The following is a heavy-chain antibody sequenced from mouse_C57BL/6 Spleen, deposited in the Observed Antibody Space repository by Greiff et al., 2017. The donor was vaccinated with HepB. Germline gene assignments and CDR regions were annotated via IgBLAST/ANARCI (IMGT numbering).Heavy chain of an antibody. CDR3: AREELDYDGGAMDY. CDR2: INPNNGGT. D-gene: IGHD2-4*01. V-gene: IGHV1-18*01. J-gene: IGHJ4*01. CDR1: GYTFTDYN. Sequence: EVQLQQSGPELVKPGASVKIPCKASGYTFTDYNMDWVKQSHGKSLEWIGDINPNNGGTIYNQKFKGKATLTVDKSSSTAYMELRSLTSEDTAVYYCAREELDYDGGAMDYWGQGTSVTVSS.